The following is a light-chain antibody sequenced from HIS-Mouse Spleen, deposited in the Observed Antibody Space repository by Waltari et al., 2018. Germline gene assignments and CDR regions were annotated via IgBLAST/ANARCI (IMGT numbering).Light chain of an antibody. CDR2: EVS. Sequence: QSALTQPPSVSGSPGQSVTIYCTGTSSNVGSYNRVPWYQQPPGTAPKLMIYEVSNRPSGVPDRFSGSKSGNTASLTISGLQAEDEADYYCSSYTSSSTVFGTGTKVTVL. V-gene: IGLV2-18*02. CDR3: SSYTSSSTV. CDR1: SSNVGSYNR. J-gene: IGLJ1*01.